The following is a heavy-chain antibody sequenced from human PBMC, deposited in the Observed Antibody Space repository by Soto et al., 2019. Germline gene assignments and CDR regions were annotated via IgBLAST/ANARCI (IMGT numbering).Heavy chain of an antibody. CDR2: IIPIFGTA. V-gene: IGHV1-69*13. Sequence: ASVKVSCKASGGTFSSYAISWVRQAPGQGLEWMGGIIPIFGTANYAQKFQGRVTITADESTSTAYMELSSLRSEDTAVYYCARQSAVAGTDEDYFDYWRQGTLVTVSS. J-gene: IGHJ4*02. D-gene: IGHD6-19*01. CDR1: GGTFSSYA. CDR3: ARQSAVAGTDEDYFDY.